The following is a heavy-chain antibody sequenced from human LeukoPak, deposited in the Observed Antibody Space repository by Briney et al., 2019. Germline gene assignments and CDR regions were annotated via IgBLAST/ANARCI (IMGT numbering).Heavy chain of an antibody. Sequence: GGSLRLSCAASGFTFSNYAIHWVRQAPGKGLEWVSVISYDGTNKYYADSVKGRFTISRDNSKNTLYLQMNSLRAEDTAVYYCVTAPYGDYYYYMDVWGKGTTVTISS. D-gene: IGHD4-17*01. J-gene: IGHJ6*03. CDR3: VTAPYGDYYYYMDV. CDR2: ISYDGTNK. V-gene: IGHV3-30*04. CDR1: GFTFSNYA.